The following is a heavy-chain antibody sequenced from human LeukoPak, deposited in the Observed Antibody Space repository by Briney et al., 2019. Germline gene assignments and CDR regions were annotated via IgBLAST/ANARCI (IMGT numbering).Heavy chain of an antibody. Sequence: ASVKVSCKASGYTFTSYDINWVRQATGQGLEWMGWINPNSGGTNYAQKFQGRVTMTRDTSISTAYMELSRLRSDDTAVYYCARVNYGGNIQTTYFDYWGQGTLVTVSS. V-gene: IGHV1-2*02. CDR3: ARVNYGGNIQTTYFDY. CDR2: INPNSGGT. CDR1: GYTFTSYD. J-gene: IGHJ4*02. D-gene: IGHD4-23*01.